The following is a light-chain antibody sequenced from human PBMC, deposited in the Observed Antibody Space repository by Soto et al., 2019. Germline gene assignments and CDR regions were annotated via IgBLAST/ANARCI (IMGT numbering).Light chain of an antibody. J-gene: IGKJ4*01. V-gene: IGKV3-20*01. CDR3: QQYGSPLT. CDR1: QCVSSSY. Sequence: EIVLTQSPCTLSLSPGERATLSCRASQCVSSSYLAWYQQKPGQAPRLLIYGASSRATGIPDRFSGSGSGTDFTLTISRLEPEDFAVYYCQQYGSPLTFGGGTKVDIK. CDR2: GAS.